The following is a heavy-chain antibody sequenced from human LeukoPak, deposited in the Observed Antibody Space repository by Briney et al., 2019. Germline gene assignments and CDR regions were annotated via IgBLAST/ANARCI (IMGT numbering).Heavy chain of an antibody. CDR3: AKESTVTPGNVNWFDT. Sequence: GGSLRLSCAASGFTISTNGMSWVRQAPGKGLEWVSGIVGGDGGTYYADSVKGRFTISRDNSKNTLSLQMNSLRAEDTAVYYCAKESTVTPGNVNWFDTWGQGTLVTVSS. V-gene: IGHV3-23*01. CDR1: GFTISTNG. J-gene: IGHJ5*02. CDR2: IVGGDGGT. D-gene: IGHD4-17*01.